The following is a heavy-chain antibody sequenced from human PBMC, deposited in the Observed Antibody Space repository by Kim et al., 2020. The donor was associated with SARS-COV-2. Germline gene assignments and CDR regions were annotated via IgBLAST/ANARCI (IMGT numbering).Heavy chain of an antibody. Sequence: GGSLRLSCGASGFTFSDSAMHWVRRASGKGLEWVGRIRSKVNGYATAYSASVRGRFTISRDDSRNTAYLQMNSLKTEDTAVYYCTRSPGTTLPFWDAFD. CDR3: TRSPGTTLPFWDAFD. CDR1: GFTFSDSA. V-gene: IGHV3-73*01. J-gene: IGHJ3*02. CDR2: IRSKVNGYAT. D-gene: IGHD1-1*01.